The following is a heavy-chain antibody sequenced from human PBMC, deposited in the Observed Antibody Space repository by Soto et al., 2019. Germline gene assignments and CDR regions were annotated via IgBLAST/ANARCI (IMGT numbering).Heavy chain of an antibody. V-gene: IGHV6-1*01. CDR1: GDSVSSKTAA. CDR2: TYFRSKWYN. J-gene: IGHJ5*02. Sequence: PSQTLSLTCAISGDSVSSKTAAWNWIRPSPSRGLEWLGRTYFRSKWYNDYAISVKSRITINPDTSKNQFSLLLNSVTPEDTAVYYCARVSFDHFVHWFDPWGQGTLVTVS. CDR3: ARVSFDHFVHWFDP. D-gene: IGHD3-9*01.